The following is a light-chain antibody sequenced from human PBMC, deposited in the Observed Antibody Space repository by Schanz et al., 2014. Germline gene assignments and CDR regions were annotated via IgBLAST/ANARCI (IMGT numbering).Light chain of an antibody. V-gene: IGLV2-8*01. CDR2: EVT. CDR3: AAWDDSLNGDV. J-gene: IGLJ1*01. Sequence: QSALTQPPSASGSPGQSVTISCTGTSSDIGNYNYVSWYQQHPGQAPKLVIYEVTKRPSGVPDRFSGSKSGNTASLTVSGLQAEDEADYYCAAWDDSLNGDVFGTGTKLTVL. CDR1: SSDIGNYNY.